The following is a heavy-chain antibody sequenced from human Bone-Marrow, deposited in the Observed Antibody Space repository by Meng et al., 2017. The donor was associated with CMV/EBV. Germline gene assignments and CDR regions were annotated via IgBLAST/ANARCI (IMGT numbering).Heavy chain of an antibody. V-gene: IGHV3-7*01. CDR3: ASFRYNWNFDY. CDR1: GFTFSSYW. J-gene: IGHJ4*02. CDR2: IKQDGSEK. Sequence: GESLKISCAASGFTFSSYWMSWVRQAPGKGLEWVANIKQDGSEKYYVDSVKGRFTISRDNAKNSLYLQMNSLRAEDTAVYYCASFRYNWNFDYWGQGTLVTVSS. D-gene: IGHD1-20*01.